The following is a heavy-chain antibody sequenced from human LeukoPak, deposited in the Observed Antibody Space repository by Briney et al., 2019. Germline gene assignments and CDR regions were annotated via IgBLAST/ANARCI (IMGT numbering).Heavy chain of an antibody. Sequence: ASVKVSCKASGYTITSYAMHWVRQAPGQRLEWMGWINAGNGGTKYAQKFQGRVTMTRDTSISTAYMELSSLTSDDTAVYYCARELLPAVTEGWFDPWGQGTLVTVSS. CDR2: INAGNGGT. V-gene: IGHV1-2*02. J-gene: IGHJ5*02. CDR1: GYTITSYA. CDR3: ARELLPAVTEGWFDP. D-gene: IGHD2-2*01.